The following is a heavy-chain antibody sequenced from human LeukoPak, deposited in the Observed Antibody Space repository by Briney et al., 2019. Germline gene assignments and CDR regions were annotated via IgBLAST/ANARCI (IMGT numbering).Heavy chain of an antibody. J-gene: IGHJ4*02. Sequence: PSETLSLTCTVPGGSISSYYWSWIRQPAGKGLEGIGRIYTSGSTNYNPSLKSRVTMSVDTSKNQFSLKLSSVTAADTAVFYCARENSGSYREFDYWGQGTLVTVSS. CDR2: IYTSGST. CDR1: GGSISSYY. CDR3: ARENSGSYREFDY. V-gene: IGHV4-4*07. D-gene: IGHD1-26*01.